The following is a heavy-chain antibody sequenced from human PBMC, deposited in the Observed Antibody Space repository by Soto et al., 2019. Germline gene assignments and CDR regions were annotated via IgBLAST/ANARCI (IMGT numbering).Heavy chain of an antibody. V-gene: IGHV3-21*01. J-gene: IGHJ3*02. CDR2: ISSSSSYI. CDR1: GFTFSSYS. D-gene: IGHD6-6*01. CDR3: ARGRIAARAFDI. Sequence: EVQLVESGGGLVKPGGSLRLSCAASGFTFSSYSMNWVRQAPGKGLEWVSSISSSSSYIYYADSVKGRFTISRDNAKNSLYLQMNSLRAEDTAVYYCARGRIAARAFDIWGQGTMVTVSS.